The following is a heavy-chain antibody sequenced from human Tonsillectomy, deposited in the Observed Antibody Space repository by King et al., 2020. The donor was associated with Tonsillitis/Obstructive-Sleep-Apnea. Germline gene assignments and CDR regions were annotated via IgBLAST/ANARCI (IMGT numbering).Heavy chain of an antibody. CDR2: IYSGGST. Sequence: VQLVESGGGLIQPGGSLRLSCAASGFTVSSNYMSWVRQAPGKGLEWVSVIYSGGSTYYADSVKGRFTIARDNSKNTLYLQMNSLRAEDTAVYYCARDQDYGSGSYFHYYYYMDVWDKGTTVTVSS. CDR1: GFTVSSNY. D-gene: IGHD3-10*01. CDR3: ARDQDYGSGSYFHYYYYMDV. V-gene: IGHV3-53*01. J-gene: IGHJ6*03.